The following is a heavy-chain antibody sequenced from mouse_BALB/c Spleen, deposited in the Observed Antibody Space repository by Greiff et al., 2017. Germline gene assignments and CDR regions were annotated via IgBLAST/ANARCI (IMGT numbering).Heavy chain of an antibody. CDR2: ISYDGSN. D-gene: IGHD2-1*01. Sequence: DVQLQESGPGLVKPSQSLSLTCSVTGYSITSGYYWNWIRQFPGNKLEWMGYISYDGSNNYNPSLKNRISITRDTSKNQFFLKLNSVTTEDTATYYCAREDGNYVGYFDVWGAGTTVTVSS. V-gene: IGHV3-6*02. CDR3: AREDGNYVGYFDV. J-gene: IGHJ1*01. CDR1: GYSITSGYY.